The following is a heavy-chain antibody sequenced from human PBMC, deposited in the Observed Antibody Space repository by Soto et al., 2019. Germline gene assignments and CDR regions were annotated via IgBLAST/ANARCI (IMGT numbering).Heavy chain of an antibody. D-gene: IGHD3-3*01. CDR3: ARGWVEGLSRQPPTDY. CDR1: GFTFSRYW. CDR2: IDSYGSRT. V-gene: IGHV3-74*01. J-gene: IGHJ4*02. Sequence: EVQLVESGGGLVQPGGSLRLSCAASGFTFSRYWMHWVRQAPGKGLVWVSRIDSYGSRTSQVDSVERRFTISRDNAKNTLYLQMNSLRAEDTAVYYCARGWVEGLSRQPPTDYWGQGTLVTFSS.